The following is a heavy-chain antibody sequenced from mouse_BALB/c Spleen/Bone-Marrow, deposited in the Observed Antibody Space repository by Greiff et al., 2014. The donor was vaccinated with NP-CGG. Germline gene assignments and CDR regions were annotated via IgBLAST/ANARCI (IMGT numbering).Heavy chain of an antibody. V-gene: IGHV14-3*02. D-gene: IGHD2-14*01. Sequence: VQLQQPGAELVKPGASVKLSCTASGFNIKDTYMHWVKQRPEQGLEWIGRIDPANGNTKSDPNFQGKATITADTSSNTAYPQLSSLTSEDTAVYYCASYRYGWYFDVWGAGTTVTVSS. CDR1: GFNIKDTY. CDR3: ASYRYGWYFDV. J-gene: IGHJ1*01. CDR2: IDPANGNT.